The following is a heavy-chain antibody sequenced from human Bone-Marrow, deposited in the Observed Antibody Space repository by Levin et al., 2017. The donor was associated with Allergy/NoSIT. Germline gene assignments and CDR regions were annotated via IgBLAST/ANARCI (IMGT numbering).Heavy chain of an antibody. J-gene: IGHJ5*02. D-gene: IGHD7-27*01. CDR1: GFTFSSYG. V-gene: IGHV3-30*18. CDR2: ISYDGSNK. Sequence: GESLKISCAASGFTFSSYGMHWVRQAPGKGLEWVALISYDGSNKYYADSVKGRFTISRDISKNTLYLQMNSLRDEDTAVYYCAKDSIWGRWFDPWGQGTLVTVSS. CDR3: AKDSIWGRWFDP.